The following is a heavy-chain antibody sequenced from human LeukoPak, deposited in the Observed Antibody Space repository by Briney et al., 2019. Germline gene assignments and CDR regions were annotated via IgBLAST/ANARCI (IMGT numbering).Heavy chain of an antibody. D-gene: IGHD4-17*01. CDR1: GFTFSDYY. CDR2: INSDGSST. V-gene: IGHV3-74*01. CDR3: TRGEDYGDYVSYYYYGMDV. J-gene: IGHJ6*02. Sequence: GGSLRLSCAASGFTFSDYYMSWIRQAPGKGLVWVSRINSDGSSTRYADSVKGRFTISRDNAKNTLYLQMNSLRAEDTAVYYCTRGEDYGDYVSYYYYGMDVWGQGTTVTVSS.